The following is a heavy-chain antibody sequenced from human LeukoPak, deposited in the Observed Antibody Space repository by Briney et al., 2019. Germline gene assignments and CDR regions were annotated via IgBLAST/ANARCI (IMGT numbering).Heavy chain of an antibody. D-gene: IGHD3-3*01. V-gene: IGHV3-21*01. Sequence: GGSLRLSCAASGFTFSSYSINWVRQAPGKGLEWVSSISSSSSYIYYADSVKGRFTISRDNAKNSLYLQMNSLRAEDTAVYYCASRIFGVVTGDYWGQGTLVTVSS. CDR3: ASRIFGVVTGDY. CDR2: ISSSSSYI. J-gene: IGHJ4*02. CDR1: GFTFSSYS.